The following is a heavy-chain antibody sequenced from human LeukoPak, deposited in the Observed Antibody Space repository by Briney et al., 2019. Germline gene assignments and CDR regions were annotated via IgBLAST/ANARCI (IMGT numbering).Heavy chain of an antibody. J-gene: IGHJ4*02. CDR1: GGSFSGYY. CDR3: ARARGAYYGSGSYYPSSSYFDY. CDR2: INHSGTT. Sequence: SQTLSLTCAVYGGSFSGYYWSWVRQPPGKGLEWIGEINHSGTTNYNPSLKSRVTISVDTSKNQFSLKLSSVTAADTAVYYCARARGAYYGSGSYYPSSSYFDYWGQGTLVTVSS. V-gene: IGHV4-34*01. D-gene: IGHD3-10*01.